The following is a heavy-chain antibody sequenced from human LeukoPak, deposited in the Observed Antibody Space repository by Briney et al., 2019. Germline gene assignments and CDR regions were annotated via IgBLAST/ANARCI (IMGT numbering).Heavy chain of an antibody. V-gene: IGHV3-74*01. D-gene: IGHD3-22*01. CDR3: GCLSVVARDY. CDR2: IKSDGSGT. J-gene: IGHJ4*02. Sequence: QPGGSLRLSCAASGFSFSTHCVHWVRQAPGKGLVYVAQIKSDGSGTSYADSVKGRFTISRDNAKNTLYLEMSSLRAEDTAVYYCGCLSVVARDYWGQGTLLTVCS. CDR1: GFSFSTHC.